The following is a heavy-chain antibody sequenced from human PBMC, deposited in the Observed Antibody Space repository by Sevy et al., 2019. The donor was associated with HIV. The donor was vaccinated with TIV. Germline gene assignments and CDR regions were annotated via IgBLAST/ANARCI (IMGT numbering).Heavy chain of an antibody. V-gene: IGHV3-21*01. CDR3: ARGDYYGSLNCFDY. CDR1: GFTFNYHF. J-gene: IGHJ4*02. CDR2: ISSASSYI. D-gene: IGHD3-10*01. Sequence: GGSLRLSCAASGFTFNYHFMNWVRQVPGKGLEWVSYISSASSYINYSDSVKGRFTISRDKANILEFLEMNNQRPEDTAVYFCARGDYYGSLNCFDYWGQGTLVTVST.